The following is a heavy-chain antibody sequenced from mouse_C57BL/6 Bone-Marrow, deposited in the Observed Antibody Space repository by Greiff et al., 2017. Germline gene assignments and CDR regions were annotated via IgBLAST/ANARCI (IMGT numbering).Heavy chain of an antibody. CDR3: ARKGIYDYDGGFAY. J-gene: IGHJ3*01. Sequence: VKLQQPGAELVMPGASVKLSCKASGYTFTSYWMHWVKQRPGQGLEWIGEIDPSDSYTNYNQKFKGKSTLTVDKSSSPAYMQLRSLTSEDSAVYYCARKGIYDYDGGFAYWGQGTLVTVSA. CDR1: GYTFTSYW. D-gene: IGHD2-4*01. V-gene: IGHV1-69*01. CDR2: IDPSDSYT.